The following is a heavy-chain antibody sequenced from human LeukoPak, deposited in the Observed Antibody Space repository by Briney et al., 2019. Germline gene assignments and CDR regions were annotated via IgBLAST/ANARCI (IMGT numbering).Heavy chain of an antibody. V-gene: IGHV3-30*02. CDR2: MRYDGSNT. J-gene: IGHJ4*02. D-gene: IGHD3-9*01. CDR1: GFTFSNYG. Sequence: GGSLRLSCAASGFTFSNYGMHWVRQAPGKGLEWLAFMRYDGSNTHYADSVKGRFTISRDNSKNTLFLQMNSLRSEDTALYYCASGPHYNILTGFYKVRSHLDYWGQGTLVTVSS. CDR3: ASGPHYNILTGFYKVRSHLDY.